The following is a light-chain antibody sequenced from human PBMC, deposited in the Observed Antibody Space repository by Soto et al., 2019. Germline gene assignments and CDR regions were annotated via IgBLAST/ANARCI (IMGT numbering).Light chain of an antibody. CDR2: DVS. V-gene: IGLV2-14*01. CDR1: SSDVGGYNY. Sequence: QSALTQPASVSGSPGQSITISCTGTSSDVGGYNYVSWYQQHPGKAPKLMIYDVSNRPSGVSNRFSGSKSGNTASLTISGLQAEDEADYSCSSYTSSSTLEGVFGGGTKLTVL. CDR3: SSYTSSSTLEGV. J-gene: IGLJ3*02.